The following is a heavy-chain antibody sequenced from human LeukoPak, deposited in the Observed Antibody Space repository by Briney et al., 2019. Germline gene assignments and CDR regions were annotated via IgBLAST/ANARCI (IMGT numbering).Heavy chain of an antibody. V-gene: IGHV4-34*01. CDR2: INHSGST. CDR1: GGSFSGYY. Sequence: PSETLSLTCAVYGGSFSGYYWSWIRQPPGKGLEWIGEINHSGSTNYNLSLKSRVTISVDTSKNQFSLKLSSVTAADTAVYYCASTCSGGSCHDYWGQGTLVTVSS. J-gene: IGHJ4*02. CDR3: ASTCSGGSCHDY. D-gene: IGHD2-15*01.